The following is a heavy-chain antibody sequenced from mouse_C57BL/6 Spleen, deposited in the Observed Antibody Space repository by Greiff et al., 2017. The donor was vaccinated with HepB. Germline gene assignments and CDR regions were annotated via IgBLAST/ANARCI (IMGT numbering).Heavy chain of an antibody. V-gene: IGHV2-4*01. CDR1: GFSLTSYG. J-gene: IGHJ3*01. CDR3: ANYGNYDWFAY. Sequence: VQLQQSGPGLVQPSQSQSITCTVSGFSLTSYGVHWVRQPPGKGLEWLGVIWSGGSTDYNAAFISRLSISKDNSKSQVFFKMNSLQADDTAIYYCANYGNYDWFAYWGQGTLVTVSA. D-gene: IGHD2-1*01. CDR2: IWSGGST.